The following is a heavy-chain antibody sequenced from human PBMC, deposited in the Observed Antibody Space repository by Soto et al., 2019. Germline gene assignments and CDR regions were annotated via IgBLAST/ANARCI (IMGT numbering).Heavy chain of an antibody. J-gene: IGHJ4*02. Sequence: GGSLRLSCEASGFTFSSYAMGWVRQGPGKGLEWVAVVSIGGSTHYADSVRGRFTISRDNSKNTLSLQMNSLTAEDTAVYFCAKRRGAGGHFDYWGQGALVTVSS. CDR1: GFTFSSYA. CDR2: VSIGGST. D-gene: IGHD2-15*01. V-gene: IGHV3-23*01. CDR3: AKRRGAGGHFDY.